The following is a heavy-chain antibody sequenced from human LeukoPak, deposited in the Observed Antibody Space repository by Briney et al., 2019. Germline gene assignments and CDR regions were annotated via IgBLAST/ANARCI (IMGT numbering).Heavy chain of an antibody. J-gene: IGHJ6*03. CDR2: ISYDGFNK. Sequence: GRSLRLSCAASGFTFSSYVIHWVRQAPGRGLEWVRLISYDGFNKYYADSVKGRFTISRDKSKLYLQMNSLRAEDAAVYYCARDLYPYYYYYYMDVWGKGTTVIVSS. CDR1: GFTFSSYV. V-gene: IGHV3-30-3*01. D-gene: IGHD5/OR15-5a*01. CDR3: ARDLYPYYYYYYMDV.